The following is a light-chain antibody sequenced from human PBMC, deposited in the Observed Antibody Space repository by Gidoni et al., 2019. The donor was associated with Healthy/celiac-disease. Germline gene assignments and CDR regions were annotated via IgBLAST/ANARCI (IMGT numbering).Light chain of an antibody. J-gene: IGKJ4*01. CDR1: QSISSY. CDR2: AAS. Sequence: DIQMTQSPSSLSASVGDRVTITCRASQSISSYLNWYQQKPGKAPTLLIYAASSLQSGVPSRFSGSGSGTDFTLTIRRLQPEDFATYYCQQSDSTPHTFXGXTKVEIK. CDR3: QQSDSTPHT. V-gene: IGKV1-39*01.